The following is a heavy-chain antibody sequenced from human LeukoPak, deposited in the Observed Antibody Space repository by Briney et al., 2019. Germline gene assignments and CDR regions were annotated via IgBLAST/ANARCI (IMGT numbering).Heavy chain of an antibody. CDR3: AREGRIQPAVDV. D-gene: IGHD5-18*01. J-gene: IGHJ6*02. V-gene: IGHV4-31*03. Sequence: PSETLSLTCTVSGGSISSGGYYWSWIRQHPGKGLEWIGYIYYSGSTYYNPSLKSRVTISVDTSKNQFSLKLSSVTAADTAVYYCAREGRIQPAVDVWGQGTTVTVSS. CDR2: IYYSGST. CDR1: GGSISSGGYY.